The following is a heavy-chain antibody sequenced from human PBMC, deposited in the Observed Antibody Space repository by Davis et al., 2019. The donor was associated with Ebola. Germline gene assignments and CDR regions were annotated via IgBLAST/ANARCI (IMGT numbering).Heavy chain of an antibody. D-gene: IGHD3-10*01. CDR2: IRYDESQK. CDR1: GFRFNNYD. J-gene: IGHJ4*01. Sequence: PGGSLRLSCAASGFRFNNYDMHWVRQAPGRGPEWVAFIRYDESQKTYADSVKGRFAISRDNYKNTLFLQMNSLRGEDTAVYYCAKEEGRRGQWMPHFDHWGQGTLVTVSS. V-gene: IGHV3-30*02. CDR3: AKEEGRRGQWMPHFDH.